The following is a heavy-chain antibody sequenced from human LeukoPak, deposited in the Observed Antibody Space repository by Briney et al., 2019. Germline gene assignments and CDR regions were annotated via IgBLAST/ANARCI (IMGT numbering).Heavy chain of an antibody. CDR1: GGSISSSSYY. J-gene: IGHJ4*02. D-gene: IGHD5-18*01. Sequence: PSETLSLTCTVSGGSISSSSYYWGWIRQPPGKGLEWIGSIYYSGSTNYNPSLKSRVTISVDTSKNQFSLKLSSVTAADTAVYYCARHNRVYSYGGKFDYWGQGTLVTVSS. V-gene: IGHV4-39*01. CDR3: ARHNRVYSYGGKFDY. CDR2: IYYSGST.